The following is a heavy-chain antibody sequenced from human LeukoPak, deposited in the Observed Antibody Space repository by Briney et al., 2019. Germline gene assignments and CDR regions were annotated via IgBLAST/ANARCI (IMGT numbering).Heavy chain of an antibody. J-gene: IGHJ4*02. CDR3: ARVDWGQYSGATDY. CDR2: ISSSGSTI. D-gene: IGHD5-12*01. Sequence: PGGSLRLSCAASGFTFSSYEMNWVRQAPGKGLEWVSYISSSGSTIYYADSVKGRFTISRDNAKNSLYLQMNSLRAEDTALYYCARVDWGQYSGATDYWGQGTLVTVSS. V-gene: IGHV3-48*03. CDR1: GFTFSSYE.